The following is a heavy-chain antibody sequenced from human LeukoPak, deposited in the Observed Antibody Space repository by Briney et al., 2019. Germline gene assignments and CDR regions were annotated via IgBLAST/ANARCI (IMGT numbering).Heavy chain of an antibody. J-gene: IGHJ4*02. CDR1: GYSFTAYW. CDR3: VRHPQRSGWSHFDY. CDR2: TYPGDSNT. D-gene: IGHD6-19*01. V-gene: IGHV5-51*01. Sequence: GESLKISCKVSGYSFTAYWIGWVRQMPGMGLEWVAITYPGDSNTVYSPSFQGQVTISADTSISTVYLQWNSLRASDTAMYFCVRHPQRSGWSHFDYWGQGTLVTVSP.